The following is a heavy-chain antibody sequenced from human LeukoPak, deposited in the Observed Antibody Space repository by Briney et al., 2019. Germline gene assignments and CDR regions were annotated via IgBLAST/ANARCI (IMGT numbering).Heavy chain of an antibody. J-gene: IGHJ4*02. D-gene: IGHD3-10*01. Sequence: GGSLRLSCAASGFTFSSYWMIWVRQAPGKGLEWVANINQGGSEKYYVDSVKGRFTISRDNAKKSLYLQMNSLRVEDTALYYCARDGPSASFDCWGQGTLVTVSS. CDR1: GFTFSSYW. CDR3: ARDGPSASFDC. CDR2: INQGGSEK. V-gene: IGHV3-7*01.